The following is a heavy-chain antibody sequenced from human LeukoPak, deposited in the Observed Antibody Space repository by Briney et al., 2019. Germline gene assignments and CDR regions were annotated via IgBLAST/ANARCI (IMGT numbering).Heavy chain of an antibody. J-gene: IGHJ4*02. CDR3: ARWTIVATTYYFDC. CDR1: GVTFSSYS. CDR2: IIPVFGTA. D-gene: IGHD5-12*01. V-gene: IGHV1-69*05. Sequence: SLKLSCKASGVTFSSYSISWVRQAPGQGLEWMGGIIPVFGTANYAEKVQGRFAITTDESTSSAYMELSSLRSEDTAVYYCARWTIVATTYYFDCWGQGTLVTVS.